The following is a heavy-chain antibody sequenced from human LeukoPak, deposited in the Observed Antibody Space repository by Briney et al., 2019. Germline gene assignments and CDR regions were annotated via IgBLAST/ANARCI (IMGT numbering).Heavy chain of an antibody. CDR2: IYYSGST. J-gene: IGHJ4*02. V-gene: IGHV4-39*07. CDR3: ARGIATAGEAAYFDY. CDR1: GGSISSSYYY. D-gene: IGHD6-13*01. Sequence: SETLSLTCTVSGGSISSSYYYWGWIRQPPGKGLEWIGSIYYSGSTYYNPSLKSRVTMSVDTSKNHFSLKLSSVTAADTAVYYCARGIATAGEAAYFDYWGQGTLVTVSS.